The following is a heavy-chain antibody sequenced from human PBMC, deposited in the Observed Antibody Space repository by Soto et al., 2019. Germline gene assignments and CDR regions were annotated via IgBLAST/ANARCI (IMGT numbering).Heavy chain of an antibody. D-gene: IGHD3-22*01. V-gene: IGHV4-31*03. CDR2: IYYSGST. CDR3: ARDLLGRKATYYDSSGSMSV. J-gene: IGHJ4*02. Sequence: QVQLQESGPGLVKPSQTLSLTCTVSGGSISSGGYYWSWIRQHPGKGLEWIGYIYYSGSTYYNPSLKSRVTISVDTSKNQFSLKLSSVTAADTAVYYCARDLLGRKATYYDSSGSMSVWGQGTLVTVSS. CDR1: GGSISSGGYY.